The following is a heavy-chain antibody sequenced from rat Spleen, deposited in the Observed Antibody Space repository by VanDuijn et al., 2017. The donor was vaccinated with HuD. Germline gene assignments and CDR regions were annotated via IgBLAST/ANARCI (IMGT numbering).Heavy chain of an antibody. CDR1: GFTFSDYY. J-gene: IGHJ4*01. CDR3: ARPHYYYYVMDA. V-gene: IGHV5-31*01. Sequence: EVQLVESDGGLVQPGRSLKLSCAASGFTFSDYYMAWIRQAPGKGLEWVASITNTGGSTYYPDSVKGRFTISRDNAKSTLYLQMNSLRSEDTATYYCARPHYYYYVMDAWGQGASVTVSS. D-gene: IGHD1-1*01. CDR2: ITNTGGST.